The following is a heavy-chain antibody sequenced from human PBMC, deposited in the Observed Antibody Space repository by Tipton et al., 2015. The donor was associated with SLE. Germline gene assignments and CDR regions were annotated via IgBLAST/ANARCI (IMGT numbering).Heavy chain of an antibody. CDR2: INHSGVT. J-gene: IGHJ2*01. V-gene: IGHV4-38-2*02. CDR3: ARGARGSRPTGYFDL. Sequence: TLSLTCNISGYSIITGYYWGWIRQPPGKGLQWIGQINHSGVTSNNPSLRSRVTISVDTSRNQISLKLKSVTAADTAIYYCARGARGSRPTGYFDLWGRDTLVTVSS. D-gene: IGHD3-10*01. CDR1: GYSIITGYY.